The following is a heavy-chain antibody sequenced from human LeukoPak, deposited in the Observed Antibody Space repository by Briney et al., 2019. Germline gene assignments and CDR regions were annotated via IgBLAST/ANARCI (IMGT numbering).Heavy chain of an antibody. Sequence: GGSLRLSCAASGFTVRNNYMSWVRQAPGKGLEWVSVIYADGRTYYADSVKGRFTISRDNSKNTAHLQMHSLRAEDTAVYYCARFVGLGPITNYFDYWGQGTLVTVSP. CDR3: ARFVGLGPITNYFDY. CDR2: IYADGRT. CDR1: GFTVRNNY. D-gene: IGHD3-3*01. V-gene: IGHV3-53*01. J-gene: IGHJ4*02.